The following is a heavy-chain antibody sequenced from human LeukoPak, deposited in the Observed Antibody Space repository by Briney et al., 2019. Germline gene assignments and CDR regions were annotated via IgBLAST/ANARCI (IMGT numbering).Heavy chain of an antibody. CDR1: GLNYSSYA. V-gene: IGHV3-23*01. J-gene: IGHJ2*01. Sequence: SGGCLRLSCAASGLNYSSYAMSWVRQAPGKGLEWVSVISGSGVSRSGDTTYYAESVKGRFTVSRDISKNMLYLQMNSLRAEDTAVYYCAKDAGFGSGSYEFWYFDLWGRGTLVSVSS. D-gene: IGHD3-10*01. CDR2: ISGSGVSRSGDTT. CDR3: AKDAGFGSGSYEFWYFDL.